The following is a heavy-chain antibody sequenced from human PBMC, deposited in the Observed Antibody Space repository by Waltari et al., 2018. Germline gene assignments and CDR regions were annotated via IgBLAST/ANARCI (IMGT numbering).Heavy chain of an antibody. CDR3: ATDAVPRIAVAGTLDY. J-gene: IGHJ4*02. D-gene: IGHD6-19*01. V-gene: IGHV1-24*01. CDR1: GYTLTELS. Sequence: QVQLVQSGAEVKKPGASVKVSCKVSGYTLTELSMHWVRKAPGTGLAWMGGCEPEDGGTMHAQKFQGRGAMTEDTSTDTAYMGLSSLRSEDTAVYYCATDAVPRIAVAGTLDYWGQGTLVTVSS. CDR2: CEPEDGGT.